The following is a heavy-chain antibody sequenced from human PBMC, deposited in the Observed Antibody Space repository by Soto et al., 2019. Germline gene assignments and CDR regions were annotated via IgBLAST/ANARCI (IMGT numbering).Heavy chain of an antibody. J-gene: IGHJ6*02. CDR3: AREYTAWPLAYGLDV. CDR1: GFNFSTYS. Sequence: LRLSCVGSGFNFSTYSINWVRQAPGKGLEWVSSISSRSDIYYADSVKGRFTISRDNAKNSVSLQMNSLRAEDTAVYYCAREYTAWPLAYGLDVWGQGTTVTVSS. CDR2: ISSRSDI. D-gene: IGHD2-2*02. V-gene: IGHV3-21*01.